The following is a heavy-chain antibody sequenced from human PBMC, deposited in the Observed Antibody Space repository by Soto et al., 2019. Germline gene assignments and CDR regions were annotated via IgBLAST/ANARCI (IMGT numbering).Heavy chain of an antibody. CDR3: ARDFAYFDS. CDR2: IYYSGST. V-gene: IGHV4-30-4*02. Sequence: SETLSLTCTVSGGSISSGDYYWSWIRQPPGKGLEWIGYIYYSGSTYYNPSLKSRVTISVDTSKNQFSLNLDSVTAADTAVYFCARDFAYFDSWGQGTLVTVSS. J-gene: IGHJ4*02. CDR1: GGSISSGDYY. D-gene: IGHD3-3*01.